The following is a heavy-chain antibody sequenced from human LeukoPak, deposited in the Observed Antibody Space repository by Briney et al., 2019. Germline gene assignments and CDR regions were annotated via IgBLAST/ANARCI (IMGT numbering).Heavy chain of an antibody. CDR3: ARGSYYDDSSGLAPDY. CDR2: MNSDGSST. CDR1: GFTFKNHW. J-gene: IGHJ4*02. V-gene: IGHV3-74*01. D-gene: IGHD3-22*01. Sequence: GGSLRLSCAASGFTFKNHWMHWLRQAPGKGLVWGSRMNSDGSSTAYADSVKGRFTISRDNAKNSLYLQMNSLRAEDTALYYCARGSYYDDSSGLAPDYWGQGTLVTVSS.